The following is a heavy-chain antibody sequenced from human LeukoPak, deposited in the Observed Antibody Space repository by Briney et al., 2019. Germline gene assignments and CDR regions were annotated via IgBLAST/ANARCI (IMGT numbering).Heavy chain of an antibody. Sequence: QPGRSLRLSCAASGFTFSSYGMHWVRQAPGKGLEWVTVIWYDGSKEYYADSVKGRFTISRDNSKNTLYLQMNSLRAEDTAVYYCARDYYDSSGYYFGAFDIWAKGQWSLCLQ. J-gene: IGHJ3*02. CDR1: GFTFSSYG. CDR2: IWYDGSKE. CDR3: ARDYYDSSGYYFGAFDI. V-gene: IGHV3-33*01. D-gene: IGHD3-22*01.